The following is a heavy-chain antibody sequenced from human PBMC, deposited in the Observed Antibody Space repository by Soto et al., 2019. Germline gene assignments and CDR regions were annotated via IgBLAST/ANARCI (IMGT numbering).Heavy chain of an antibody. CDR1: GGTFISYA. CDR2: IIPIFGTA. V-gene: IGHV1-69*13. D-gene: IGHD2-15*01. Sequence: SVKVSCKASGGTFISYAISWVRQAPGQGLEWMGGIIPIFGTASYAQKFQGRVTITAVESTSTAYMELSSLRSEDTAVYYSARDARAHCSRGSCPDPFHYWGQGPLLTVSS. J-gene: IGHJ4*02. CDR3: ARDARAHCSRGSCPDPFHY.